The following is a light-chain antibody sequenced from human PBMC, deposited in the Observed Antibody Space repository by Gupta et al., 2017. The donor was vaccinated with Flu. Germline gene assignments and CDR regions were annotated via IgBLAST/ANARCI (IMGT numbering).Light chain of an antibody. V-gene: IGKV3-11*01. Sequence: EIVVTQSPATLSLSPGERATLSCRASQSVSDYFAWYQQKPGQAPRLLIYDISNRATGIPARFSGSGSGTDFTLTINRLESEDFAVYYCQQRSNWVSTFGQGTRLEMK. CDR3: QQRSNWVST. CDR1: QSVSDY. J-gene: IGKJ5*01. CDR2: DIS.